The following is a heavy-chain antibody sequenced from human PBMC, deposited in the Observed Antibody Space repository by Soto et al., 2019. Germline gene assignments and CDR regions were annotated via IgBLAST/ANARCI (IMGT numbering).Heavy chain of an antibody. V-gene: IGHV3-21*01. Sequence: GGSLRLSCAASGFTFSSYSMNWVRQAPGKGLEWVSSISSSSSYIYYADSVKGRFTISRDNAKNSLYLQMNSLRAEDTAVYYCARDQFGSYDFSSAVVEVGWLDPWGQGTLVTVSS. D-gene: IGHD3-3*01. J-gene: IGHJ5*02. CDR1: GFTFSSYS. CDR3: ARDQFGSYDFSSAVVEVGWLDP. CDR2: ISSSSSYI.